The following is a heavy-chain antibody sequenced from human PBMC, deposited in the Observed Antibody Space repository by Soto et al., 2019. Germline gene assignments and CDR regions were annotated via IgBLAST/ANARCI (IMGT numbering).Heavy chain of an antibody. D-gene: IGHD3-10*01. Sequence: SVKVSCKASGGTFSSYTISWVRQAPGQGLEWMGRIIPILGIANYAQKFQGRVTITADKSTSTAYMELSSLRSEDTAVYYCARGITMVRGVIGYYYYMDVWGKGTTVTVSS. CDR1: GGTFSSYT. CDR2: IIPILGIA. CDR3: ARGITMVRGVIGYYYYMDV. V-gene: IGHV1-69*02. J-gene: IGHJ6*03.